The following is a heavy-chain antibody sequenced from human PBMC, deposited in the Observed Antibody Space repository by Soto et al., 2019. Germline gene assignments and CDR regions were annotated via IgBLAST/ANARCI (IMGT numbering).Heavy chain of an antibody. CDR3: AKNRGNTCYSGVDP. CDR2: VSGGGGST. Sequence: EVQLLESGGGLVQPGGSXXXXCXXXXXXXXXXXXXXVRQAPGKGLEWVSGVSGGGGSTYYADSVKGRFTISRDNSKNTVYLQMNSLRAEDTAVYYCAKNRGNTCYSGVDPWGQGTLVTVSS. V-gene: IGHV3-23*01. CDR1: XXXXXXXX. J-gene: IGHJ5*02. D-gene: IGHD2-15*01.